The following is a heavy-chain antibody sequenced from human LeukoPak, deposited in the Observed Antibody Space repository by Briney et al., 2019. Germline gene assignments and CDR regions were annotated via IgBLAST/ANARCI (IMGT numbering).Heavy chain of an antibody. CDR1: GFTFSIYG. D-gene: IGHD3-3*01. CDR2: ITDSGTT. J-gene: IGHJ4*02. V-gene: IGHV3-23*01. CDR3: ARGDGEFDY. Sequence: PGGSLRLSCAASGFTFSIYGMSWVRQAPGKGLEWFSAITDSGTTYYADSVRGRFTISRDNAKNSLYLQMNSLRAEDTAVYYCARGDGEFDYWGQGTLVTVSS.